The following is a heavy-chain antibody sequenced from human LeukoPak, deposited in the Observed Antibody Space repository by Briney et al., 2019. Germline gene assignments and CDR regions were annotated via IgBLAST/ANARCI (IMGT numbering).Heavy chain of an antibody. D-gene: IGHD6-6*01. Sequence: PSETLSLTCTVSGGSISSYYWSWIRQPPGKGLEWLGYIYYSGSTNYNPSLKSRVTISVDTSKNQFSLKLSSVTAADTAVYYCARMGRIAARPYYYYMDVWGKGTTVTVSS. CDR2: IYYSGST. J-gene: IGHJ6*03. CDR3: ARMGRIAARPYYYYMDV. CDR1: GGSISSYY. V-gene: IGHV4-59*12.